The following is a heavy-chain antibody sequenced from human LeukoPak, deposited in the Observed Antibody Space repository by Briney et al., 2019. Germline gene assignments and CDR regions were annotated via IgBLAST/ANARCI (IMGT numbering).Heavy chain of an antibody. Sequence: GGSLRLSCAASGFTFSSYAMHWVRQAPGKGLEWVAVISYDGSNKYYADSVKGRFTISRDNSKNTLYLQMNSLRAEDTAVYYCARDWTWSKPAAGTLDYWGQGTLVTVSS. J-gene: IGHJ4*02. D-gene: IGHD6-13*01. V-gene: IGHV3-30-3*01. CDR2: ISYDGSNK. CDR3: ARDWTWSKPAAGTLDY. CDR1: GFTFSSYA.